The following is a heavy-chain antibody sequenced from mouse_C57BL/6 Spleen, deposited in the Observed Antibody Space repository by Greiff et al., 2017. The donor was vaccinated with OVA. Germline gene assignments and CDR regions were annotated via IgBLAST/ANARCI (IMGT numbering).Heavy chain of an antibody. CDR3: ARGGGSGGAMDY. D-gene: IGHD1-1*02. CDR2: IDPSDSYT. V-gene: IGHV1-69*01. Sequence: QVQLKQPGAELVMPGASVKLSCKASGYTFTSYWMHWVKQRPGQGLEWIGEIDPSDSYTNYNQKFKGKSTLTVDKSSSTAYMQLSSLTSEDSAVYYCARGGGSGGAMDYWGQGTSVTVSS. CDR1: GYTFTSYW. J-gene: IGHJ4*01.